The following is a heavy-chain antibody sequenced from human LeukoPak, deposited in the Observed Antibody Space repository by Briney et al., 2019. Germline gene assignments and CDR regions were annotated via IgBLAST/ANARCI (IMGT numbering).Heavy chain of an antibody. CDR3: ASHLYDRTGSYHGVDY. D-gene: IGHD3-9*01. J-gene: IGHJ4*02. Sequence: GGSLRLSCAASGFAFDDYGMSWVRHPPGKGLEWLSSMTWNGDYTGYADSVRGRFTISRDNARDSLYLQMNSLTVEDTALYYCASHLYDRTGSYHGVDYWGQGILVTVSS. CDR2: MTWNGDYT. CDR1: GFAFDDYG. V-gene: IGHV3-20*04.